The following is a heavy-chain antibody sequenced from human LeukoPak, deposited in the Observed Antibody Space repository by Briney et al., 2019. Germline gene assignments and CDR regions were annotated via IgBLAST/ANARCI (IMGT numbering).Heavy chain of an antibody. J-gene: IGHJ4*02. CDR3: ARGYLSKIVVVPAAEAHFDY. Sequence: ASVKVSCKASGYTFTGYYMHWVRQAPGQGLEWMGWINPNSGGTNYAQKFQGRVTMTRDTSISTAYMELSRLRSDDTAVYYCARGYLSKIVVVPAAEAHFDYWGQGTLVTVSS. CDR1: GYTFTGYY. V-gene: IGHV1-2*02. D-gene: IGHD2-2*01. CDR2: INPNSGGT.